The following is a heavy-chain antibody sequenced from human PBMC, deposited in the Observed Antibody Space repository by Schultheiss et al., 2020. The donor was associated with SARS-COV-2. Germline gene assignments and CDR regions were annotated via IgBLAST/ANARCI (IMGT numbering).Heavy chain of an antibody. CDR2: IYYSGST. CDR3: ARATHYSSSWPYDY. V-gene: IGHV4-61*01. J-gene: IGHJ4*02. Sequence: SETLSLTCTVSDDSVSSGSYYWSWIRQPPGKGLEWIGYIYYSGSTNYNPSLKSRVTISVDTSKNQFSLKLSSVTAADTAVYYCARATHYSSSWPYDYWGQGTLVTVSS. CDR1: DDSVSSGSYY. D-gene: IGHD6-13*01.